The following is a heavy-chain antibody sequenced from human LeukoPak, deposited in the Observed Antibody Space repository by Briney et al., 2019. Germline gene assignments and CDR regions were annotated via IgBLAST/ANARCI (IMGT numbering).Heavy chain of an antibody. Sequence: PGGSLRLSCAASGFTFGSQAMSWVRQAPGKGLEWVSAMSGSGGSTNYADSVKGRFTISRDNSKNTLYLQMNSLRVEDTAVYYCARFASPSCCQSAFDIWGQGTMVTVSS. CDR1: GFTFGSQA. CDR2: MSGSGGST. D-gene: IGHD2-2*01. V-gene: IGHV3-23*01. CDR3: ARFASPSCCQSAFDI. J-gene: IGHJ3*02.